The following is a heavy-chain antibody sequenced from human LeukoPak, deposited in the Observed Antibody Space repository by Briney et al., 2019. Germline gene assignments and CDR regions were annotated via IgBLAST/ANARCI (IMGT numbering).Heavy chain of an antibody. CDR1: GFTVSSNY. CDR3: ARDLRQYSGWYFDY. J-gene: IGHJ4*02. Sequence: GGSLRPSCAASGFTVSSNYMSWVRQAPGKGLEWVSVIYSGGSTYYADSVKGRFTISRDNSKNTLYLQMNSLRAEDTAVYYCARDLRQYSGWYFDYWGQGTLVTVSS. V-gene: IGHV3-53*01. CDR2: IYSGGST. D-gene: IGHD6-19*01.